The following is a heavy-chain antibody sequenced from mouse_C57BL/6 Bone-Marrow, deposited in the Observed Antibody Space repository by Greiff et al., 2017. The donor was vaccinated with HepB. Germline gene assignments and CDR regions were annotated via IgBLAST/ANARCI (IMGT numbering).Heavy chain of an antibody. CDR1: GYAFTNYL. CDR2: INPGSGGT. Sequence: QVQLQQSGAELVRPGTSVKVSCKASGYAFTNYLIEWVKQRPGQGLEWIGVINPGSGGTNYNEKFKGKATLTADKSSSTAYMQLSSLASEDSAVYLCARTYYPAWFAYWGQGTLVTVSA. D-gene: IGHD1-1*01. V-gene: IGHV1-54*01. J-gene: IGHJ3*01. CDR3: ARTYYPAWFAY.